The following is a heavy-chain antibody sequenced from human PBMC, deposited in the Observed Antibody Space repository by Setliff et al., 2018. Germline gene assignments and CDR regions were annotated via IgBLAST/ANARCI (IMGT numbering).Heavy chain of an antibody. D-gene: IGHD3-3*01. Sequence: ASVKVSCKVSGYTLTELSMHWVRQAPGKGLEWMGGFDPEDGGTIYAQKFQGRVTMTEDTSTDTAYMELSSLRSDDTAVYYCVRAGFDAISNGLDYWGQGTLVTSPQ. V-gene: IGHV1-24*01. J-gene: IGHJ4*02. CDR2: FDPEDGGT. CDR1: GYTLTELS. CDR3: VRAGFDAISNGLDY.